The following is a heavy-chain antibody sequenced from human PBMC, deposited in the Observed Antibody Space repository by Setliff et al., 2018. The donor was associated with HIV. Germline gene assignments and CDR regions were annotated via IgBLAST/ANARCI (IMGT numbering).Heavy chain of an antibody. CDR3: ARDGEGEASAGDYFDH. J-gene: IGHJ4*02. D-gene: IGHD6-13*01. CDR2: INPRGDKT. V-gene: IGHV1-46*01. Sequence: ASVKVSCKASGYTFSGYYMHWVRQAPGQGLEWMGIINPRGDKTTYAQRFQGRVTVTRDTSKSTVFMELSSLASDDTAIYCCARDGEGEASAGDYFDHWGQGTLVTVSS. CDR1: GYTFSGYY.